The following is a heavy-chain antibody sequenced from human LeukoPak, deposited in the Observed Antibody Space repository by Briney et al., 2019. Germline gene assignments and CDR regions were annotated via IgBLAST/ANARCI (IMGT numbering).Heavy chain of an antibody. CDR3: ARVSRGNSAGGDY. D-gene: IGHD4-23*01. CDR1: GGSFSGYY. V-gene: IGHV4-34*01. Sequence: SETLSLTCAVYGGSFSGYYWSWIRQPPGKGLEWIGEINHSGSTNYNPSLKSRVTISLDTSKNQFSLKLSSVTAADTAMYYCARVSRGNSAGGDYWGQGTLVTVSS. CDR2: INHSGST. J-gene: IGHJ4*02.